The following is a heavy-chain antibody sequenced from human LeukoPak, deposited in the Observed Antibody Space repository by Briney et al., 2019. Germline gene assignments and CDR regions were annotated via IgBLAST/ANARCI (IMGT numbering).Heavy chain of an antibody. D-gene: IGHD6-19*01. V-gene: IGHV3-7*01. CDR3: ARDQWWQLIAVAMTSYFDC. J-gene: IGHJ4*02. CDR2: IKKDGSEK. Sequence: GGSLRLSCAASGFTFSSYAMSWVRQAPGKGLEWVANIKKDGSEKYYVDSVKGRFTISGDNAKNSLYLQMNSLRAEDTAVYYCARDQWWQLIAVAMTSYFDCWGQGTLVTVSS. CDR1: GFTFSSYA.